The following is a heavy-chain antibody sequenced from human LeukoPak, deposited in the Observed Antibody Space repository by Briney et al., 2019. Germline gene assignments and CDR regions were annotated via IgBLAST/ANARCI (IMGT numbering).Heavy chain of an antibody. CDR3: VRDLPPDSGIYYTSRGSPIRSIDY. CDR1: GFNFNIYT. J-gene: IGHJ4*02. V-gene: IGHV3-21*01. D-gene: IGHD1-26*01. Sequence: GETLKLSCAASGFNFNIYTMNWVRQPPGKGLEWVSSIRSNSDDKYYPDSVKGRFTISRDNGKNSLYLQRNSLRAEDTAVYYCVRDLPPDSGIYYTSRGSPIRSIDYWGQGTLVTVSS. CDR2: IRSNSDDK.